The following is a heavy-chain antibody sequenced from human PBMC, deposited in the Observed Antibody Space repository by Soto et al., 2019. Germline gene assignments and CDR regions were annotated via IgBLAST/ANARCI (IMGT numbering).Heavy chain of an antibody. J-gene: IGHJ4*02. V-gene: IGHV4-59*01. CDR1: GGSISTYY. CDR2: IYYTGST. D-gene: IGHD6-19*01. CDR3: ARGRQGLDY. Sequence: QVQLQASGPGLVKPSETLSLTCTGSGGSISTYYWSWIRQPPGKGLEWIWYIYYTGSTTYNPSLKSRVTISVDTSEHQFSLRLSSVTAADTAIYYCARGRQGLDYWGQGNLVTFSS.